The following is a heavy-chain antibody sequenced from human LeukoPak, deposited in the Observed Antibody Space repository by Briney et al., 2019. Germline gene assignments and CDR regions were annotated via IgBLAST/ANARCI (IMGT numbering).Heavy chain of an antibody. CDR1: GLTFRNAW. D-gene: IGHD4-17*01. V-gene: IGHV3-15*01. J-gene: IGHJ4*02. CDR2: IKSKTDGGTI. Sequence: PGGSLRLSCAASGLTFRNAWMSWVRQAPGKGLEWVGRIKSKTDGGTIDYAAPVKGRFTISRDDSKNTLSPQMNSLKTEDTAVYYCTTDPGDYEIYWGQGTLVTVSS. CDR3: TTDPGDYEIY.